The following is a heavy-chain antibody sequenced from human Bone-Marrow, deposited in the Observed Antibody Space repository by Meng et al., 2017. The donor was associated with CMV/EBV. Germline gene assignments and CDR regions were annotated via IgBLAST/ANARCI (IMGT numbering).Heavy chain of an antibody. CDR1: GGSISSSSYY. Sequence: SETLSLTCTVSGGSISSSSYYWGWIRQPPGKGLEWIGYIYYSGSTNYNPSLKSRVTISVDTSKNQFSLKLSSVTAADTAVYYCARTLYDFWGGYYTLYFDYWGQGTLVTVSS. V-gene: IGHV4-61*05. J-gene: IGHJ4*02. CDR2: IYYSGST. CDR3: ARTLYDFWGGYYTLYFDY. D-gene: IGHD3-3*01.